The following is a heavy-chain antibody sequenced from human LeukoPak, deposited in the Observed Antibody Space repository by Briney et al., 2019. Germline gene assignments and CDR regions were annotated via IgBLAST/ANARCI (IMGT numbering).Heavy chain of an antibody. J-gene: IGHJ6*03. CDR3: ARRTVELAYYYYMDV. Sequence: GGSLRLSWAASGFTVSRNYMSWVRRAPGKGREWASVIYSGGSTYYADSVKGRFTISRDNSKNTLYLQMNSLRAEDTAVYYCARRTVELAYYYYMDVWGKGTTVTVSS. CDR1: GFTVSRNY. V-gene: IGHV3-66*02. D-gene: IGHD2-8*02. CDR2: IYSGGST.